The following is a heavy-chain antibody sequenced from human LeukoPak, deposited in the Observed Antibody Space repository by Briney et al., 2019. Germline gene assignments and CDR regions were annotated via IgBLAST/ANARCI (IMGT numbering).Heavy chain of an antibody. Sequence: SVKVSCKASGGTFSSYAISWVRQAPGQGLEWMGGIIPIFGTANYAQKFQGRVTITADKSTSTAYMELSSLRSEDTAVYYCARGCGGGSYLLWFDPWGQGTLVTVSS. J-gene: IGHJ5*02. CDR2: IIPIFGTA. CDR3: ARGCGGGSYLLWFDP. D-gene: IGHD2-15*01. V-gene: IGHV1-69*06. CDR1: GGTFSSYA.